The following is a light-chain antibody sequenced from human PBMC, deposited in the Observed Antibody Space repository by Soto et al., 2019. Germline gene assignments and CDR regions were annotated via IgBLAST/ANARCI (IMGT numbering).Light chain of an antibody. CDR3: QNYNSAPFT. J-gene: IGKJ3*01. CDR1: QGISDY. V-gene: IGKV1-27*01. Sequence: DIQMTQSPSSLSASVGDRVTITCRASQGISDYLAWYQQKPGKVPKLLIYAASTMQSGVPSRFSGSGSGTDFTLTISSLQPEDVATYFCQNYNSAPFTFGPGTKVDIK. CDR2: AAS.